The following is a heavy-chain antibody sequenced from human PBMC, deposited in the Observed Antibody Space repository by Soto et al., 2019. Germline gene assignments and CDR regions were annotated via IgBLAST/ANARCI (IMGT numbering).Heavy chain of an antibody. D-gene: IGHD5-12*01. J-gene: IGHJ6*02. CDR3: ARLTASGYPQDYGMDV. CDR1: GGSISSYY. CDR2: IYYSGST. V-gene: IGHV4-59*01. Sequence: SETLSLTCTVSGGSISSYYWSWIRQPPGKGLEWIGYIYYSGSTNYNPSLKSRVTISVDTSKNQFSLKLSSVTAADTAVYYCARLTASGYPQDYGMDVWGQGTTVT.